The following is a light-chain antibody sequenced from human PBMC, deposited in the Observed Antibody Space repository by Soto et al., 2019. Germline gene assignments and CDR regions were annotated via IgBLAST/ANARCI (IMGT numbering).Light chain of an antibody. CDR3: QQYGSSPPAWT. V-gene: IGKV3-20*01. J-gene: IGKJ1*01. Sequence: EIVLTQSPGTLSLSPGERATLSCRASQSVSSSYLAWYQQKPGQAPRLLIYGASSRATGIPDRFSGSGSGTDFTLTITRLAPDDFAVYYCQQYGSSPPAWTFGQGTKVEIK. CDR2: GAS. CDR1: QSVSSSY.